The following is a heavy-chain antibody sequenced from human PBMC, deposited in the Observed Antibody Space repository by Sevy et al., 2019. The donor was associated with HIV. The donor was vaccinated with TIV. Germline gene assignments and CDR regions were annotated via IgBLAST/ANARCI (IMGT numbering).Heavy chain of an antibody. V-gene: IGHV4-39*01. CDR3: ARPMSERTYAMDV. D-gene: IGHD3-10*02. J-gene: IGHJ6*02. CDR1: GGSISSSSYY. Sequence: SETLSLTCTVSGGSISSSSYYWAWVRQPPGKGLEWVGNIYYTGTTSYNSSLKSRVTISVDRSQNLFSLQLTSVTAADTALYFCARPMSERTYAMDVSGQRISVTVSS. CDR2: IYYTGTT.